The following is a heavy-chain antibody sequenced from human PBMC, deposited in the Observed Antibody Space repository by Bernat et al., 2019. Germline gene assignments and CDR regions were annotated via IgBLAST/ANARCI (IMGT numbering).Heavy chain of an antibody. CDR1: GYTFTSYG. CDR2: ISAYNGNT. D-gene: IGHD2-2*01. J-gene: IGHJ6*02. V-gene: IGHV1-18*01. Sequence: QVQLVQSGAEVKKPGASVKVSCKASGYTFTSYGISWVRQAPGQGLEWMGWISAYNGNTNYAQKLQGRVTMTTDTSTSTAYMELSSLRSEDTAVYYCARGRNIVVVPAATPYYYYGMDVWGQGTTVTVSS. CDR3: ARGRNIVVVPAATPYYYYGMDV.